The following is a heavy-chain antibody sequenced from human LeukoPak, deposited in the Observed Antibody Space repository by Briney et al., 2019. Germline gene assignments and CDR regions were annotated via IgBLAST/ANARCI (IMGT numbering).Heavy chain of an antibody. D-gene: IGHD1-26*01. CDR1: GFTFSSYA. Sequence: PGGSLRLSCAASGFTFSSYAMHWVRQAPGKGLEWVAVISYDGSNKYYADSVEGRFTISRDNSKNTLYLQMNSLRAEDTAVYYCARAPIVGATTFDYWGQGTLVTVSS. V-gene: IGHV3-30-3*01. J-gene: IGHJ4*02. CDR2: ISYDGSNK. CDR3: ARAPIVGATTFDY.